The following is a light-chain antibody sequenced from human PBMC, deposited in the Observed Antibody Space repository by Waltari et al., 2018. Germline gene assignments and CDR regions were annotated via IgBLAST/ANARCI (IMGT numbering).Light chain of an antibody. Sequence: EIVMTQSPATLSVSPGERATLSCRASQSVSRNLAWYQQKPGQAPRLLIYGASTRATDIPARFSGSGSGTEFTLTISSLQSEDFAVYYCQQYNDWLGTFGQGTKLEIK. J-gene: IGKJ2*01. CDR2: GAS. CDR3: QQYNDWLGT. CDR1: QSVSRN. V-gene: IGKV3-15*01.